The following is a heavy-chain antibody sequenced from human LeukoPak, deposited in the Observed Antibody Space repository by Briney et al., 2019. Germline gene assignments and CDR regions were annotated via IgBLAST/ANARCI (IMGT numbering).Heavy chain of an antibody. D-gene: IGHD1-1*01. CDR2: IYYSGSP. V-gene: IGHV4-39*01. J-gene: IGHJ4*02. Sequence: SETLSLTCTVSGGSISNNNYYWAWIRQPPGKGLECIGCIYYSGSPYYNPSLKSRVTISVDTSKNQFSLRLSSVTAADTAVYYCATWRTAKTGFDYWGQGTLVTVSS. CDR1: GGSISNNNYY. CDR3: ATWRTAKTGFDY.